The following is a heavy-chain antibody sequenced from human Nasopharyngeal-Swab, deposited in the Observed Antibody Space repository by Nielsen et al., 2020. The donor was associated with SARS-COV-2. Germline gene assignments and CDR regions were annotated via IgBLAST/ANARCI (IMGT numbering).Heavy chain of an antibody. Sequence: GESLKISCAASGFTFSSYSMNWVRQAPGKGLDWVSGIGAGGALTFYADSVKGRFTISRDNSRNTVFLQSNSLRAEDTAVYYCAKGSRGMDVWGKGTTVTVST. V-gene: IGHV3-23*01. D-gene: IGHD3-10*01. CDR1: GFTFSSYS. J-gene: IGHJ6*04. CDR3: AKGSRGMDV. CDR2: IGAGGALT.